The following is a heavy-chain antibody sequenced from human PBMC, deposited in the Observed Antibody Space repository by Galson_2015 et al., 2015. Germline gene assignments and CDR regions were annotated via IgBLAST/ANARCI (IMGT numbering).Heavy chain of an antibody. Sequence: SVKVSCKASGYTFANYFIQWVRQAPRQGLEWVGAINSSGAATFYAQKLQGRVTMTRDTPTSTVYVELNSLGSEDTAVYYCARELGGTYYFDYWGLGTLVTVSS. V-gene: IGHV1-46*04. CDR2: INSSGAAT. D-gene: IGHD3-10*01. CDR1: GYTFANYF. CDR3: ARELGGTYYFDY. J-gene: IGHJ4*02.